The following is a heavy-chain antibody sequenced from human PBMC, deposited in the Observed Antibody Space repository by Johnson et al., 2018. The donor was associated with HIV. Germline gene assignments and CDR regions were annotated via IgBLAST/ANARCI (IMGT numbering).Heavy chain of an antibody. Sequence: EVQLVESGGGLVKPGGSLRLSCAASGFTFSNAWMSWVRQAPGKGLEWVANIKQDGSEKYCVDSVKGRFTISRDNAKNSLYLQMNSLRAEDTAVCYCARGGLLWFGHPADWGQGTMVTVSS. V-gene: IGHV3-7*01. D-gene: IGHD3-10*01. CDR3: ARGGLLWFGHPAD. J-gene: IGHJ3*01. CDR1: GFTFSNAW. CDR2: IKQDGSEK.